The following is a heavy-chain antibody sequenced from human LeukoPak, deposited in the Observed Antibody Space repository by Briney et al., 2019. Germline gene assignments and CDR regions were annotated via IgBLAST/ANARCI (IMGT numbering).Heavy chain of an antibody. V-gene: IGHV4-59*01. Sequence: SETLSLTCTVSGGSISSYYWSWIRQPPGKGLEWIGYIYYSGSTNYNPSLKSRVTISVDTSKNQFSLKLSSVTAADTAVYYCARAPDYGGKGYWGQGTLVTVSS. CDR2: IYYSGST. J-gene: IGHJ4*02. CDR1: GGSISSYY. D-gene: IGHD4-23*01. CDR3: ARAPDYGGKGY.